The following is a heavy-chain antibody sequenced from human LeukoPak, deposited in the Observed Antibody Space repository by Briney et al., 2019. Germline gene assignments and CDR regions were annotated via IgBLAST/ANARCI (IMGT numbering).Heavy chain of an antibody. CDR2: ISYDGSNK. D-gene: IGHD1-26*01. J-gene: IGHJ4*02. V-gene: IGHV3-30*18. CDR3: AKDNAATAPFDY. CDR1: GFTFSSYG. Sequence: GGSLRLSCAASGFTFSSYGMHWVRQAPGKGLEWVAVISYDGSNKYYADSVKGRFTISSDNSKNTLYLQMNSLRAEDTAVYYCAKDNAATAPFDYWGQGTLVTVSS.